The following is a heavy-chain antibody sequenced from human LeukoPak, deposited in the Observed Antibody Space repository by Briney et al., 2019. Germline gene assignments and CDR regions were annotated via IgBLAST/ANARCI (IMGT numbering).Heavy chain of an antibody. Sequence: SETLSLTCTVSGGSISSSSYYWGWIRQPPGKGLEWIGSIYYSGSTYYNPSLKSRVTISVDTSKNQFSLKLSSVTAADTAVYYCARDQEAAGTDYWGQGTLVTVSS. V-gene: IGHV4-39*07. J-gene: IGHJ4*02. CDR2: IYYSGST. CDR3: ARDQEAAGTDY. CDR1: GGSISSSSYY. D-gene: IGHD6-13*01.